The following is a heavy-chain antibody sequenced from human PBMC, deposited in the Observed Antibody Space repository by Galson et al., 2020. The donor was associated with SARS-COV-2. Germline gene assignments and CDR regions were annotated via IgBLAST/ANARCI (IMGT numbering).Heavy chain of an antibody. CDR3: ARHNSSSWGGPVDAFDI. D-gene: IGHD6-13*01. J-gene: IGHJ3*02. Sequence: DSISSASYSWGWIRQPPGKGLEWIRNIFYGGTTSYIPSLKSRVTISVDTSKNQFSLKLTSVTAADTAVYYCARHNSSSWGGPVDAFDIWGQGTMVTVSS. CDR1: DSISSASYS. CDR2: IFYGGTT. V-gene: IGHV4-39*01.